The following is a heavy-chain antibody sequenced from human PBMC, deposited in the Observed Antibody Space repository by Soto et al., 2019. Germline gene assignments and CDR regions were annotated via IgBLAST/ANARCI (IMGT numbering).Heavy chain of an antibody. V-gene: IGHV3-11*06. CDR1: GFTVSDHY. CDR3: ARSAGCRQVVGYKSGLDV. CDR2: ISGSGSFT. J-gene: IGHJ6*02. Sequence: QEYLVESGGGLVKPGGSLRLSCALSGFTVSDHYLTWIRQAPGRGLEWIAYISGSGSFTNYADYVKDRFIISRDIAQNSMYLQINSLRDEDTAVYYCARSAGCRQVVGYKSGLDVWGQGTAVTVSS. D-gene: IGHD5-18*01.